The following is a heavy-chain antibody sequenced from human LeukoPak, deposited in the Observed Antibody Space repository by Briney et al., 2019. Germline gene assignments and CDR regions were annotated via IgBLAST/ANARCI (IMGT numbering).Heavy chain of an antibody. CDR3: ARKNKYYDILTGYWRFDY. CDR2: INHSGST. J-gene: IGHJ4*02. CDR1: GGSFSGYY. V-gene: IGHV4-34*01. Sequence: PSVTLALTCAVYGGSFSGYYWSWIRQPPGKGLQWIGEINHSGSTNYNPSLKSRVTISVDTSKNQFSLKLRSVTAADTCVYYCARKNKYYDILTGYWRFDYWGQGTLVTVSS. D-gene: IGHD3-9*01.